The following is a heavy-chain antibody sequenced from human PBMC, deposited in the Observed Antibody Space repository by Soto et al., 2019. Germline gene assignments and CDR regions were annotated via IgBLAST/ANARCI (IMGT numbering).Heavy chain of an antibody. V-gene: IGHV1-3*01. Sequence: ASVKVSCKASGYTFTSYAMHWVRQAPGQRLEWMGWINAGNGNTKYSQKFQGRVTITRDTSASTAYMELSSLRSEDTAVYYCARVLRRHPYDYIWGSYRYKGHDAFDIWGQGTMVTVSS. D-gene: IGHD3-16*02. CDR2: INAGNGNT. CDR3: ARVLRRHPYDYIWGSYRYKGHDAFDI. CDR1: GYTFTSYA. J-gene: IGHJ3*02.